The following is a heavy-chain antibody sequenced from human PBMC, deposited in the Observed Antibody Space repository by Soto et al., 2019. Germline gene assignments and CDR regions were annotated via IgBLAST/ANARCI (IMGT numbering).Heavy chain of an antibody. CDR3: TRVSVVGVISLFH. J-gene: IGHJ4*02. CDR1: GFTFSDHA. V-gene: IGHV3-49*03. CDR2: VRSKAYGGAA. D-gene: IGHD3-10*01. Sequence: PGGFLRLSCTASGFTFSDHAVSWFRQAPGKGLEWVGFVRSKAYGGAAEYAASVKGRFTVSRDDSKSIAYLQMNSLKIEDTAMYFCTRVSVVGVISLFHWGQGTLVTVSS.